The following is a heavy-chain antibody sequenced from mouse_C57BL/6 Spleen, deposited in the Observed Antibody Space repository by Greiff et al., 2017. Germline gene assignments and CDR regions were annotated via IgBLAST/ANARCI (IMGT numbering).Heavy chain of an antibody. D-gene: IGHD1-1*01. J-gene: IGHJ1*03. CDR2: ISDGGSYT. Sequence: EVKLVESGGGLVKPGGSLKLSCAASGFTFSSYAMSWVRQTPEKRLEWVATISDGGSYTYYPDNVKGRFTISRDNAKNNLYLQMSHLKSEDTAMYYCARDPYYGSSDSWYFDVWGTGTTVTVSS. CDR1: GFTFSSYA. CDR3: ARDPYYGSSDSWYFDV. V-gene: IGHV5-4*01.